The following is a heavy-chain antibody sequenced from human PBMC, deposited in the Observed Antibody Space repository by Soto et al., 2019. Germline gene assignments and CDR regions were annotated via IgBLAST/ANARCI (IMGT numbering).Heavy chain of an antibody. Sequence: VPVLESGGGLVQPGGSLRLSCSVSGFAFGGFTMTWVRQAPGKGLEWVSSISGSAARTYYADSVQGRFTISRDNSKSTLYLQMDSLRVEDTAEYYCTRGGVGTTWSCDFWGQGTLVAVSS. D-gene: IGHD1-26*01. CDR3: TRGGVGTTWSCDF. J-gene: IGHJ4*02. V-gene: IGHV3-23*01. CDR1: GFAFGGFT. CDR2: ISGSAART.